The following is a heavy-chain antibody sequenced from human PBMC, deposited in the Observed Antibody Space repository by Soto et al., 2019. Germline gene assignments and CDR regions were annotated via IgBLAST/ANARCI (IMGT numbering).Heavy chain of an antibody. Sequence: QVQLQQWGAGLLKPSAILSLTCAVCGGFISGGSYYWSWIRQPPGKRLGWIGEMSHGGGTHFNPSLKSRVTISVDTSKNQFSLKMSSVTAADTALYYCARVERGTATTVVDAFDIWGPGTMVTVSS. CDR2: MSHGGGT. J-gene: IGHJ3*02. CDR1: GGFISGGSYY. CDR3: ARVERGTATTVVDAFDI. V-gene: IGHV4-34*01. D-gene: IGHD1-1*01.